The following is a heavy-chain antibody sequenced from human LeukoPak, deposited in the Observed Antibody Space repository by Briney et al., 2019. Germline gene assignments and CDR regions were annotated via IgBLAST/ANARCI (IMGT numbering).Heavy chain of an antibody. CDR2: IRYDGSNK. D-gene: IGHD4-17*01. V-gene: IGHV3-30*02. J-gene: IGHJ1*01. CDR1: GFTFSSYG. Sequence: PGGSLRLSCAASGFTFSSYGMHWVRQAPGKGLEWVAFIRYDGSNKYYADSVKGRFTISRDNSKNTLYLQMNSLRAEDTAVYYCAKDMWVKTTMIHGYFQNWGQGTLVTVSS. CDR3: AKDMWVKTTMIHGYFQN.